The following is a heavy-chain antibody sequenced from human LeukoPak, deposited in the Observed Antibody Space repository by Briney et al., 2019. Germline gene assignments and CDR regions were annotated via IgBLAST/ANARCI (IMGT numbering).Heavy chain of an antibody. CDR3: ARANLSGYSGYDDDY. CDR2: ISAYDGNT. D-gene: IGHD5-12*01. V-gene: IGHV1-18*01. CDR1: GYTFTSYG. Sequence: GSVRLSCKASGYTFTSYGISWVRQAPGQGLEWVGGISAYDGNTNYAQKLKGRATMTTDTSTSTAYMELRSLRSDATAVYYCARANLSGYSGYDDDYWGQGTLVTVSS. J-gene: IGHJ4*02.